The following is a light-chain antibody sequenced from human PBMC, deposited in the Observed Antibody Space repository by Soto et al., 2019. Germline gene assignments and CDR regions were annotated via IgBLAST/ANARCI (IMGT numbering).Light chain of an antibody. CDR3: QQYNSYPYT. Sequence: DIQMTQSPSTLSASVGDRVTITCRASQSISSWLAWYQQKPGKAPKLLIYDASSLDSGVPSRFSGSGSGTEFTLTTSSLQPDDFATYDCQQYNSYPYTFGQGTKLEIK. CDR1: QSISSW. CDR2: DAS. V-gene: IGKV1-5*01. J-gene: IGKJ2*01.